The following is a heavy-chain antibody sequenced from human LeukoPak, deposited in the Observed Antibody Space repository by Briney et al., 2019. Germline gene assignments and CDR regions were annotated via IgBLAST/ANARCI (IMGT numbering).Heavy chain of an antibody. CDR3: AKDSPITIFGVVIGDDAFDI. D-gene: IGHD3-3*01. V-gene: IGHV3-23*01. Sequence: GGSLRLSCAASGFTFSSYAMSWVGHAPGKGLEGVSAISGSGGSTYYADSVKGRFTISRDNSKNTLYLQMNSLRAEDTAVYYCAKDSPITIFGVVIGDDAFDIWGQGTMVTVSS. CDR1: GFTFSSYA. J-gene: IGHJ3*02. CDR2: ISGSGGST.